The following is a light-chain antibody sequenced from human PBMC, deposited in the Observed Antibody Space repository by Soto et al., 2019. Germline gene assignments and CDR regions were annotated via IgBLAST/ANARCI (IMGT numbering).Light chain of an antibody. CDR2: DIS. V-gene: IGKV3-11*01. J-gene: IGKJ5*01. CDR1: QSVSSY. Sequence: EIVLTQSPATLSLSPWERATLSCRASQSVSSYLAWYQQKPGQAPRLLIYDISNRATGVPARFSGSGSETEFTLTIRSLQSEDFAVYFCQQYNNWPSFGQGTRLEIK. CDR3: QQYNNWPS.